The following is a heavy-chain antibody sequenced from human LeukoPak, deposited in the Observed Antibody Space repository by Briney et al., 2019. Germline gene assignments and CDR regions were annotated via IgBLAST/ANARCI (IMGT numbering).Heavy chain of an antibody. CDR2: ISSSSSTI. V-gene: IGHV3-48*04. Sequence: GGSLRLSCAASGFSFSRNSMNWVRQAPGKGLEWVSYISSSSSTIYYADSVKGRFTISRDNAKNSLYLQMNSLRAEDTAVYYCAREDLMVRGVIGYYYYGMDVWGQGTTVTVSS. J-gene: IGHJ6*02. CDR3: AREDLMVRGVIGYYYYGMDV. D-gene: IGHD3-10*01. CDR1: GFSFSRNS.